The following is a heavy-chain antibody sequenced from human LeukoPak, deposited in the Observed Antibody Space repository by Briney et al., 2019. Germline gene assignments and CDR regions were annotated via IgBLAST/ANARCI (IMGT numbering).Heavy chain of an antibody. Sequence: SGGSLRLSCAASGFTFSRYWMHWVRQAPGKGLEWVSYISSSDNTIHYADSVKGRFTISRDNAKNSLYPEMNSLRDEDTAVYYCARVHRGYSYGRLDYWGQGTLVTVSS. CDR1: GFTFSRYW. J-gene: IGHJ4*02. V-gene: IGHV3-48*02. D-gene: IGHD5-18*01. CDR3: ARVHRGYSYGRLDY. CDR2: ISSSDNTI.